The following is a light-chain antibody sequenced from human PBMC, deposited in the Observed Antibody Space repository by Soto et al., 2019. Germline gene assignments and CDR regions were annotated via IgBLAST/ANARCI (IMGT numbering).Light chain of an antibody. CDR2: EVT. CDR3: CSYAGSSTLV. CDR1: SSDVGSYNL. J-gene: IGLJ3*02. V-gene: IGLV2-23*02. Sequence: QSVLTQPASVSGSPEQSITISCTGTSSDVGSYNLVSWYQQHPGKAPKVMIYEVTKRPSGVSDHFSGSKSGNTASLTISGLQAEDEADYYCCSYAGSSTLVFGGGTKLTVL.